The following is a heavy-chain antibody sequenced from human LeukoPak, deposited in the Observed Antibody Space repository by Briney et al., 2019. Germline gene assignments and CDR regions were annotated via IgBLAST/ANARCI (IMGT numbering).Heavy chain of an antibody. V-gene: IGHV3-48*01. CDR1: GFTFSSYS. D-gene: IGHD3-22*01. CDR2: ISSSSSTI. CDR3: AREYYYDSSGYGDY. Sequence: GGSLRLSCAASGFTFSSYSINWVRQAPGKGLEWVSYISSSSSTIYYADSVKGRFTISRDNAKNSLYLQMNSLRAEDTAVYYCAREYYYDSSGYGDYWGQGTLVTVSS. J-gene: IGHJ4*02.